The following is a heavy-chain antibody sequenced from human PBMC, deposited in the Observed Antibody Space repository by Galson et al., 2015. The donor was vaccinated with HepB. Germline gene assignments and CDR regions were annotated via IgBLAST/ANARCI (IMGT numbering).Heavy chain of an antibody. D-gene: IGHD6-19*01. CDR2: ISGSGGST. J-gene: IGHJ4*02. Sequence: SLRLSCAASGFTFSSYAMSWVRQAPGKGLEWVSAISGSGGSTYYADSVKGRFTISRDNSKNTLYLQMNSLRAEDTAVYYCAKDRGSGWYKPRSEFDYWGQGTLVTVSS. CDR3: AKDRGSGWYKPRSEFDY. CDR1: GFTFSSYA. V-gene: IGHV3-23*01.